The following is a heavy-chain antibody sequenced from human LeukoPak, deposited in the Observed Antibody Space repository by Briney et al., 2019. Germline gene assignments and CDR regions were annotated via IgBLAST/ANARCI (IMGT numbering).Heavy chain of an antibody. J-gene: IGHJ4*02. CDR3: ARDYGGKFDY. CDR1: GGSIRNFY. Sequence: SETLSLTCTVAGGSIRNFYWSWNRQTPGKGLEWIGYVYNSGTNYNPSLKSRVTISMDTSKNQFSLNLNSVSAADTAVYYCARDYGGKFDYWGQGTLVTVSS. CDR2: VYNSGT. D-gene: IGHD4-23*01. V-gene: IGHV4-59*01.